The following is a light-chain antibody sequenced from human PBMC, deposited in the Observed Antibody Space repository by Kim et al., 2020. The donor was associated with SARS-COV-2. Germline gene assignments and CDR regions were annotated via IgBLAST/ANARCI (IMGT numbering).Light chain of an antibody. Sequence: VTLSLSPGERATLSCRASQGVIRNLAWYHQKPGQAPRLLIYGASSRATGIPARFSGTGSGTDFTLTISSLEPEDFAVYYCQQRASFGQGTRLEIK. CDR2: GAS. J-gene: IGKJ5*01. V-gene: IGKV3-11*01. CDR1: QGVIRN. CDR3: QQRAS.